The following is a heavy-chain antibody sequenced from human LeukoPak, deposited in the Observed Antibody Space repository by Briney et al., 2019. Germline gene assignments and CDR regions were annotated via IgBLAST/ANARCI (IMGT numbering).Heavy chain of an antibody. D-gene: IGHD1-14*01. CDR3: VRDVSRKIGMDV. CDR1: GFSFNSYT. V-gene: IGHV3-21*01. J-gene: IGHJ6*02. Sequence: GGSLRLSCLASGFSFNSYTMNWVREAPGKGLEWVSTISPVSSYTWYAESVKGRFTISRDNPKNSLYLQMDSLRAEDTAVYYCVRDVSRKIGMDVWGQGTTVTVSS. CDR2: ISPVSSYT.